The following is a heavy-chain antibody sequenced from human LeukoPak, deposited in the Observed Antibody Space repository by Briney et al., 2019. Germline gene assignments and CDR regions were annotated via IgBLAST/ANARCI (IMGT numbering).Heavy chain of an antibody. CDR3: AVVTTRTLTGTDY. CDR1: GLTFSDHH. J-gene: IGHJ4*02. CDR2: SSSKSQSYST. V-gene: IGHV3-72*01. Sequence: GGSLRLSCATSGLTFSDHHMDWVRRAPGSGLEWIGRSSSKSQSYSTQFAASVKGRFTISRDDSKNLLFLQMNSLKTEDTAVYYCAVVTTRTLTGTDYWGQGTLVTVPS. D-gene: IGHD2-21*02.